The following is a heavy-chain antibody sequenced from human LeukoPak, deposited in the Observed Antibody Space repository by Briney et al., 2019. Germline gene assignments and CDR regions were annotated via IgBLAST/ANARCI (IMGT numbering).Heavy chain of an antibody. CDR2: IYYSGST. D-gene: IGHD6-19*01. V-gene: IGHV4-39*01. Sequence: PSETLSLTCTVSGGSISSSSYYWGWIRQPPGKGLEWIGSIYYSGSTYYNPSLKSRVTISVDTSKNQFSLKLSSVTAADTAVYYCASIAVAGPNFDYWGQGTLVTVSS. CDR1: GGSISSSSYY. CDR3: ASIAVAGPNFDY. J-gene: IGHJ4*02.